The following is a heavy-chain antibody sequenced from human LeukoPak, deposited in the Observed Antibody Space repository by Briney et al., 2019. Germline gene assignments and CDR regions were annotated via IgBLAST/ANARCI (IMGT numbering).Heavy chain of an antibody. D-gene: IGHD3-22*01. CDR2: ISSSSSYI. CDR1: GFTVSSNY. Sequence: PGGSLRLSCVVSGFTVSSNYMSWVRQAPGKGLEWVSSISSSSSYIYYADSVKGRFTISRDNAKNSLYLQMNSLRAEDTAVYYCARGDSSGCDYWGQGTLVTVSS. J-gene: IGHJ4*02. CDR3: ARGDSSGCDY. V-gene: IGHV3-21*01.